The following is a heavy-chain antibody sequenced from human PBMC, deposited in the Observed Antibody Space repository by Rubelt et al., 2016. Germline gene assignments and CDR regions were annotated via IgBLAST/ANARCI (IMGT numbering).Heavy chain of an antibody. V-gene: IGHV4-34*01. D-gene: IGHD3-16*02. CDR3: ARDGTYSEYVWGSYRQNWFDP. J-gene: IGHJ5*02. CDR2: INHSGST. Sequence: DGLEWIGEINHSGSTNYNQSLKSRVNISVDTSKNQFSLKLSSVTAADTAVDYCARDGTYSEYVWGSYRQNWFDPWGQGTLVTVSS.